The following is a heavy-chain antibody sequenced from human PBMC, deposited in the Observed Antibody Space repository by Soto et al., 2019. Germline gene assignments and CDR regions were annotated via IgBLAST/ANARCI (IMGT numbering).Heavy chain of an antibody. J-gene: IGHJ4*02. CDR1: GFTFSDYW. CDR3: ARHNSGPIMFEY. D-gene: IGHD6-19*01. Sequence: EVQLVESGGGLVQPGGSLRLSCAASGFTFSDYWMHWVRQAPGKGLVWVSQIKGDGSNIKYAYSVKGRFTISRDNAKNTLYLQMNSLRAEDTAVYYCARHNSGPIMFEYWGQGNLVTVSS. CDR2: IKGDGSNI. V-gene: IGHV3-74*03.